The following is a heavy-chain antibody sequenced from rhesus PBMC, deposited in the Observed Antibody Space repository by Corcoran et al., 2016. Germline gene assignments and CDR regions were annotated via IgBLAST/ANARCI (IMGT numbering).Heavy chain of an antibody. CDR2: IYGSGSST. Sequence: QLQLQESGPGLVKPSETLSVTCAVSGGSISSSYWSWIRQAPGKGLEWIGYIYGSGSSTNYNPPLKSRVTLSVDTSQNQLSLKLSSVTTADTAVYYCARRRAAGFLYYFDYWGQGVLVTVSS. J-gene: IGHJ4*01. D-gene: IGHD6-13*01. V-gene: IGHV4-169*01. CDR1: GGSISSSY. CDR3: ARRRAAGFLYYFDY.